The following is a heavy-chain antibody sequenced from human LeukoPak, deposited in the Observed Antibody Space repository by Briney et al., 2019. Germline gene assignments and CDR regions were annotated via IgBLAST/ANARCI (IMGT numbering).Heavy chain of an antibody. CDR3: ARDIGKQLVKIRNYFDY. CDR2: ISYDGSNK. V-gene: IGHV3-30-3*01. J-gene: IGHJ4*02. CDR1: GFTFSSYW. Sequence: GGSLRLSCAASGFTFSSYWMSWVRQAPGKGLEWVAVISYDGSNKYYADSVKGRFTISRDNSKNTLYLQMNSLRAEDTAVYYCARDIGKQLVKIRNYFDYWGQGTLVTVSS. D-gene: IGHD6-6*01.